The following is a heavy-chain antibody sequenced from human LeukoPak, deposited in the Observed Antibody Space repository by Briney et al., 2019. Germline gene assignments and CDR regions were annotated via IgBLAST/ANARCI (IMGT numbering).Heavy chain of an antibody. CDR1: GFTFSSYW. D-gene: IGHD5-18*01. J-gene: IGHJ4*02. V-gene: IGHV3-74*01. CDR2: INSDGSTT. Sequence: GGSLRLSCAASGFTFSSYWMHWVRQAPGKGLVWVSRINSDGSTTSYADSAKGRFTISRDNAKNTLYLQMNSLRAEDTAVYYCARDRGHTAIDYWGQGTLVTVSS. CDR3: ARDRGHTAIDY.